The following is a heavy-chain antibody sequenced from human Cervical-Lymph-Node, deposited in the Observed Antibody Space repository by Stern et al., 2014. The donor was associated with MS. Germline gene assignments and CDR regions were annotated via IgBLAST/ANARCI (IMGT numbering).Heavy chain of an antibody. CDR2: INTHTGNP. CDR1: GYSFTHFA. D-gene: IGHD4-17*01. CDR3: ARDPHDYGDRFDY. Sequence: VQLVQSGSELKKPGASVKVSCKASGYSFTHFALNWVRHAPGQGLQWMGWINTHTGNPSYAQAFTGRFVFSLDTSVSTAYLQISSLKAEDTAVYYCARDPHDYGDRFDYWGQGTLVTVSS. J-gene: IGHJ4*02. V-gene: IGHV7-4-1*02.